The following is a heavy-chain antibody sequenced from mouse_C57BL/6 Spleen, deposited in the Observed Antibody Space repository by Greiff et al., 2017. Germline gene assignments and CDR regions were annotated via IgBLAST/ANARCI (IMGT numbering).Heavy chain of an antibody. CDR3: ARGGYYDYDYYYAMDY. CDR1: GYTFTDYY. CDR2: INPYNGGT. D-gene: IGHD2-4*01. J-gene: IGHJ4*01. V-gene: IGHV1-19*01. Sequence: EVMLVESGPVLVKPGASVKMSCKASGYTFTDYYMNWVKQSHGKSLEWIGVINPYNGGTSYNQKFKGKATLTVDKSSSTAYMELNSLTSEDSAVYYCARGGYYDYDYYYAMDYWGQGTSVTVSS.